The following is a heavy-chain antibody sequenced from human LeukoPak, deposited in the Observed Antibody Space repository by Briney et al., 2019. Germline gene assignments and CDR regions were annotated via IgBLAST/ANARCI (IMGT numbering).Heavy chain of an antibody. CDR1: GGSFSGYY. D-gene: IGHD6-19*01. Sequence: SETLSLTCAVYGGSFSGYYWSWIRQPPGKGLEWIGEINHSGSTNYNPSLKSRVTISVDTSKNQFSLKLSSVTAADTAVYYCVRGQPSGSGWPFDYWGQGTLVTVSS. CDR2: INHSGST. V-gene: IGHV4-34*01. CDR3: VRGQPSGSGWPFDY. J-gene: IGHJ4*02.